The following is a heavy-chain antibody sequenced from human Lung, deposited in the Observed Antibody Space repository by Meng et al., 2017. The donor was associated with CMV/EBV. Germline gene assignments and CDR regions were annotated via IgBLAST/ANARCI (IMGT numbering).Heavy chain of an antibody. D-gene: IGHD6-6*01. CDR2: IREDGSEQ. CDR1: EFTFSNYW. J-gene: IGHJ4*02. Sequence: GESXKISCAASEFTFSNYWMSWVRQAPGKGLEWVANIREDGSEQHYADSVKGRFSISRDNAKNSLYLQMNSLRGEDTAVYYCARVKKAVHFDNWGQGPLVTVSS. V-gene: IGHV3-7*01. CDR3: ARVKKAVHFDN.